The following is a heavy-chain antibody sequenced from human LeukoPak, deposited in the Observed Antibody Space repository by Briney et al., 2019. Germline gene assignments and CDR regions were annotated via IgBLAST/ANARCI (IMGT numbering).Heavy chain of an antibody. CDR2: IYYSGST. D-gene: IGHD6-6*01. J-gene: IGHJ4*02. CDR1: GGSISSSSYY. V-gene: IGHV4-39*01. Sequence: SETLSLTCTVSGGSISSSSYYWGWIRQPPGKGLEWIGSIYYSGSTYYNPSLKSRVTISVDTSKNQFSLKLSSVTAAGTAVYYCARLSPYSSSPLDYWGQGTLVTVSS. CDR3: ARLSPYSSSPLDY.